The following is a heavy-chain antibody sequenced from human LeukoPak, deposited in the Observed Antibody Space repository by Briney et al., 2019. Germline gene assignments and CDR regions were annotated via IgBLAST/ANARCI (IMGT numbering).Heavy chain of an antibody. V-gene: IGHV1-18*01. J-gene: IGHJ3*02. D-gene: IGHD6-6*01. CDR2: ISAYNGNT. CDR1: GYTFTSYG. Sequence: ASVKVSCKASGYTFTSYGISWVRQAPGQGLEWMGWISAYNGNTNYAQKLQGRVTMTTDTSTSTAYMELRSLRSDDTAVYYCASWGPTIAARPPDAFDIWGQGTMVTVSS. CDR3: ASWGPTIAARPPDAFDI.